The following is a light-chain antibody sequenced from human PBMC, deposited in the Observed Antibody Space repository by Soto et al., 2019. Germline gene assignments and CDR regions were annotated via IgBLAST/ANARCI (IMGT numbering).Light chain of an antibody. CDR2: EVS. CDR3: CSYAGSSTLYV. J-gene: IGLJ1*01. Sequence: VLTQPASVSGSPGQSITISCTGTSSDVGSYNLVSWYQQHPGKAPKLMIYEVSKRPSGVSNRFSGSKSGNTASLTISGLQAEDEADYYCCSYAGSSTLYVFGTGTKVTVL. CDR1: SSDVGSYNL. V-gene: IGLV2-23*02.